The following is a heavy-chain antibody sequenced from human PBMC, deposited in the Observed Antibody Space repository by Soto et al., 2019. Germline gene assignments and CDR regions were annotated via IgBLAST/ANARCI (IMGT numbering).Heavy chain of an antibody. D-gene: IGHD2-8*01. CDR3: AKVSSAWYAGFFDL. V-gene: IGHV3-23*01. Sequence: PGGSLRLSCTASGFTFNRHAMTWVRQAPGKGQEWVSGLSDSGGSIYYADSVKGRFTISRDNSMNTLYLQMNTLRAEDTAVYYCAKVSSAWYAGFFDLWGQGTLVTSPQ. CDR2: LSDSGGSI. CDR1: GFTFNRHA. J-gene: IGHJ4*02.